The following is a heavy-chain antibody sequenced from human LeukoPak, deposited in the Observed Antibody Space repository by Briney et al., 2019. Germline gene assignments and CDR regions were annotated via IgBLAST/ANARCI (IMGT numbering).Heavy chain of an antibody. CDR2: IYNGGNI. D-gene: IGHD6-13*01. CDR3: ARHQPEPSAGKYYFDY. CDR1: ALTVCNNY. J-gene: IGHJ4*02. V-gene: IGHV3-53*01. Sequence: GVSQTLFCAPSALTVCNNYMSWARHAPGKGLECAPFIYNGGNIVYAGSVKGRFTISSDDSENTLYLQMINLRGEDTAIYYCARHQPEPSAGKYYFDYWGQGALVTVSS.